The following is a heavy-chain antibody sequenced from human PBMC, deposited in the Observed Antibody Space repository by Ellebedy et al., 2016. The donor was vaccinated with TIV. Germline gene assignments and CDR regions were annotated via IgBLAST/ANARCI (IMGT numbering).Heavy chain of an antibody. CDR2: IFYNGNT. CDR1: GGSLSGYS. J-gene: IGHJ4*02. D-gene: IGHD2-15*01. V-gene: IGHV4-59*08. CDR3: ERSGGL. Sequence: SETLSLXXSVSGGSLSGYSWSWFRQPPGKRLEWIGYIFYNGNTNYNPSLQSRLTVSIDTSRNQFSLALTSVTAADTAMYYCERSGGLWGQGILVTVSS.